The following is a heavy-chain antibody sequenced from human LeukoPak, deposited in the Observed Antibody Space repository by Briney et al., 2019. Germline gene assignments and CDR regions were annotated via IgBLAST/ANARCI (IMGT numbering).Heavy chain of an antibody. J-gene: IGHJ2*01. CDR3: ARGVTMIVVVIHDWYFDL. Sequence: PSETLSLTCTVSGGSISSSSYYWGWIRQPPGKGLEWIGSVYYTRSTYYNPSLKSRVTISVDTSKNQFSLKLTSVTAADTAVYYCARGVTMIVVVIHDWYFDLWGRGTLVTVSS. D-gene: IGHD3-22*01. V-gene: IGHV4-39*01. CDR2: VYYTRST. CDR1: GGSISSSSYY.